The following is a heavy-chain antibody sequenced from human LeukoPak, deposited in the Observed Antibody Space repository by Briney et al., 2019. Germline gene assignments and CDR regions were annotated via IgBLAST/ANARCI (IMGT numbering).Heavy chain of an antibody. Sequence: GGSLRLSCAASRFTFSSYSMNWVRPAPGKGLGRASYICSSISTIYYADSVKGRFTISRDNAKNSLYLQMNSLRAEDTAVYYCARDRQDPGEMSNWGQGTLVTVSS. CDR1: RFTFSSYS. CDR2: ICSSISTI. J-gene: IGHJ4*02. D-gene: IGHD5-24*01. CDR3: ARDRQDPGEMSN. V-gene: IGHV3-48*01.